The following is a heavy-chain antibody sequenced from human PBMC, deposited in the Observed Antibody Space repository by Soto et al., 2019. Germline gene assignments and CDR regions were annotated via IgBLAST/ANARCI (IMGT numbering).Heavy chain of an antibody. CDR1: GFTFSSYS. Sequence: EVQLVESGGGLVQPGGSLRLSCAASGFTFSSYSMNWVRQAPGKGLEWVSYISSSSSTIYYADSVKGRFTISRDNAKNSLYLQMNSLRDGDTAVYYCARARGNYGIDYWGQGTLVTVSS. CDR2: ISSSSSTI. V-gene: IGHV3-48*02. J-gene: IGHJ4*02. D-gene: IGHD4-4*01. CDR3: ARARGNYGIDY.